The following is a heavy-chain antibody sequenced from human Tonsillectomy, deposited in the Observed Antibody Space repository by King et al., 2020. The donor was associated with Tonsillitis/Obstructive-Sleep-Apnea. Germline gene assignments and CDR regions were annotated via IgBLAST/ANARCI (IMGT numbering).Heavy chain of an antibody. CDR1: GFTFSSYW. J-gene: IGHJ3*02. V-gene: IGHV3-74*01. CDR2: IKTDGSYT. D-gene: IGHD4-17*01. CDR3: TRDPPDDYGDRRRAFDI. Sequence: VQLVESGGGLVQPGGSLRLSCAASGFTFSSYWMHWVRQAPGKGLVWVSRIKTDGSYTNYADSVKGRFTISRDNAKNTLYLQMNSLRAEDTAVYYCTRDPPDDYGDRRRAFDIWGQGTMVTVSS.